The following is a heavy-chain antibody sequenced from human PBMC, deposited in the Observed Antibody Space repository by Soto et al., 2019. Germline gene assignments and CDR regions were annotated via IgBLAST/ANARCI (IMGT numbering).Heavy chain of an antibody. CDR3: VRDYGSAWQSYWYFDL. CDR2: ISSSGSIP. CDR1: GFTFSNYE. J-gene: IGHJ2*01. V-gene: IGHV3-48*03. D-gene: IGHD3-16*01. Sequence: PGGSLRLSCEASGFTFSNYEMSWVRQAPGKGLEWVSYISSSGSIPYHADSVKGRFTISRDNAKNLLYLQMNSLTTEDTAIYYCVRDYGSAWQSYWYFDLWGRGTPVTVSS.